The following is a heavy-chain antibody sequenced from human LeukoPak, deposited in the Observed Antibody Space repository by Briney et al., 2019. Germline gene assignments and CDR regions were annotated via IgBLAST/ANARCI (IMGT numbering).Heavy chain of an antibody. J-gene: IGHJ4*02. Sequence: PGGSLRLSCAASGFTFSSHAMSWVRQAPGKGLEWVSRISSGGGTTDYTDSVKGRFTISRDTSKNTLYLQMNSLRAEDTAVYYCAKDRSVSGYFDYWGQGTLVTVSS. D-gene: IGHD3-16*01. CDR2: ISSGGGTT. CDR3: AKDRSVSGYFDY. CDR1: GFTFSSHA. V-gene: IGHV3-23*01.